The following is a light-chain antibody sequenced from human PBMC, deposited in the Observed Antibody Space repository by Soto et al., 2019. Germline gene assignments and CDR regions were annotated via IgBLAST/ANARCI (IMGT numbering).Light chain of an antibody. CDR3: SSFTRSNSYV. CDR2: DVS. J-gene: IGLJ1*01. V-gene: IGLV2-14*03. Sequence: QSALTQPASVSGSPGQSITISCTGTSSDVGAYNYVSWYQQHPGKVPKLMIYDVSDRPSGVSNCFSGSKSGNTASLTISGLQAEDEADYYCSSFTRSNSYVFGTGTKVTVL. CDR1: SSDVGAYNY.